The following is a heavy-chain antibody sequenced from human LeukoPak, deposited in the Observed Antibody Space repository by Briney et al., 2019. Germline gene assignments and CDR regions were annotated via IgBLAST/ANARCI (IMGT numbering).Heavy chain of an antibody. D-gene: IGHD3-3*01. V-gene: IGHV3-23*01. CDR1: GFTFRSYA. CDR2: ISDSGDGT. CDR3: VREVSAWPKNWFDP. Sequence: QPGGSLRLSCAGSGFTFRSYAMSWVRQSPVKGLEWVAAISDSGDGTYYPDSVKARFTISRDNSRNTVYLEMSSLRAEDTAVYYCVREVSAWPKNWFDPWGQGTLVTVSS. J-gene: IGHJ5*02.